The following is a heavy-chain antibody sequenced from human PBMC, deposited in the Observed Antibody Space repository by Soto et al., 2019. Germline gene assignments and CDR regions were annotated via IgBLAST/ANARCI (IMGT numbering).Heavy chain of an antibody. D-gene: IGHD3-10*01. CDR3: TTVYGSGPLYYYYGMDV. V-gene: IGHV3-15*01. CDR2: IKSKTDGGTT. J-gene: IGHJ6*02. Sequence: PGGSLRLSCAASGFTFSNAWMSWVRQAPGKGLEWVGRIKSKTDGGTTDYAAPVKGRFTISRDDSKNTLYLQMNSLKTEDTAVYYCTTVYGSGPLYYYYGMDVWGQGTTVTVSS. CDR1: GFTFSNAW.